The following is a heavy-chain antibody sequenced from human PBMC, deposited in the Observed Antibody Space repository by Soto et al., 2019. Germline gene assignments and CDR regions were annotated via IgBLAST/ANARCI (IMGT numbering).Heavy chain of an antibody. CDR3: ARGRWEFYGMDV. CDR2: INSDGSST. Sequence: HPGGSLRLSCARSGFTFSSYWMHWVRQAPGKGLVWVSRINSDGSSTSYADSVKGRFTISRDNAKNTLYLQMNSLRAEDTAVYYCARGRWEFYGMDVWGQGTTVTVSS. V-gene: IGHV3-74*01. J-gene: IGHJ6*02. CDR1: GFTFSSYW. D-gene: IGHD1-26*01.